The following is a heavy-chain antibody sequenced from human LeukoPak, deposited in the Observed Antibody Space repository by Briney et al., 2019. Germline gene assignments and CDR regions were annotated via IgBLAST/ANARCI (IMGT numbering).Heavy chain of an antibody. CDR2: ISYDASNK. J-gene: IGHJ4*02. D-gene: IGHD6-19*01. CDR3: ARVLGQQWLKPKGFDY. Sequence: GGSLRLSCAASGFTFDNYAMHWVRQAPGKGLEWVAVISYDASNKYYADSVKGRFTISRDNSKNTLYLQMNSLRAEDTAVYYCARVLGQQWLKPKGFDYWGQGTLVTVSS. V-gene: IGHV3-30-3*01. CDR1: GFTFDNYA.